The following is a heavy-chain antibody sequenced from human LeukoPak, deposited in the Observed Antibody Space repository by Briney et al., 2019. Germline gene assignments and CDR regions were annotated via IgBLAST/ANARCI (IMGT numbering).Heavy chain of an antibody. D-gene: IGHD6-19*01. Sequence: ASVKVSCKASGYTFTSYDINWVRQATGQGLEWMGWINPNSGGTNYAQKFQGRVTMTRDTSISTAYMELSRLRSDDTAVYYCARVREQWLVPSFDYWGQGTLVTVSS. CDR1: GYTFTSYD. CDR2: INPNSGGT. V-gene: IGHV1-2*02. J-gene: IGHJ4*02. CDR3: ARVREQWLVPSFDY.